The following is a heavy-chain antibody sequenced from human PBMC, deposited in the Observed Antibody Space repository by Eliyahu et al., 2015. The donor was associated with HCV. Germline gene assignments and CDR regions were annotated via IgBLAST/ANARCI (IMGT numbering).Heavy chain of an antibody. CDR2: INHSGST. J-gene: IGHJ4*02. V-gene: IGHV4-34*01. D-gene: IGHD6-6*01. CDR1: GGSFSGYY. Sequence: QVQLQQWGAGLLKPSETLSLTCAVYGGSFSGYYWSWIRQPPGKGLEWIGEINHSGSTNYNPSLKSRVTISVDTSKNQFPLKLSSVTAADTAVYYCARGGVAARPLPFDYWGQGTLVTVSS. CDR3: ARGGVAARPLPFDY.